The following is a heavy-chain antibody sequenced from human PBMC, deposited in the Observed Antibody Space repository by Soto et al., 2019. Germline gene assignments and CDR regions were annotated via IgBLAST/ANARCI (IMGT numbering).Heavy chain of an antibody. CDR1: GFTFSSYW. CDR2: IKQDGSEK. V-gene: IGHV3-7*01. CDR3: ARDAYCSSTSCYGMDV. J-gene: IGHJ6*02. Sequence: GGSLRLSCAASGFTFSSYWMSWVRQAPGKGLEWVANIKQDGSEKYYVDSVKGRFTISRDNAKNSLYLQMNSLRAEDTAVYYCARDAYCSSTSCYGMDVWGQGTTVTVSS. D-gene: IGHD2-2*01.